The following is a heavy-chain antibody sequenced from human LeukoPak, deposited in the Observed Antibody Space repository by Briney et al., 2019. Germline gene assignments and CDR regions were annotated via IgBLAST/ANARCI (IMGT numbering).Heavy chain of an antibody. D-gene: IGHD3-10*01. J-gene: IGHJ4*02. CDR2: IVPILGIA. V-gene: IGHV1-69*04. CDR1: GGTFSSYA. Sequence: SVKVSCKASGGTFSSYAISWVRQAPGQGLEWMGRIVPILGIANFAQKFQGRVTITADKSTSTAYMELSSLRSEDTAVYYCARAEAGTRAFDYWGQGTLVTVSS. CDR3: ARAEAGTRAFDY.